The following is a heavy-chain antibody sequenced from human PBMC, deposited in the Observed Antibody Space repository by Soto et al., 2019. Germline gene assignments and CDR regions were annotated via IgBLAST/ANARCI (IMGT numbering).Heavy chain of an antibody. J-gene: IGHJ4*02. CDR3: ARDIRRLFYY. Sequence: QVQLVESGGGVVQPGRSLRLSCAASGFTFSSYAMHWVRQAPGKGLEWVAVISHGGSNKYYADSVKGRFTISRDNSKNTLYLQMNSLRAEDTAVYYCARDIRRLFYYWGQGTLVTVSS. CDR1: GFTFSSYA. CDR2: ISHGGSNK. V-gene: IGHV3-30-3*01.